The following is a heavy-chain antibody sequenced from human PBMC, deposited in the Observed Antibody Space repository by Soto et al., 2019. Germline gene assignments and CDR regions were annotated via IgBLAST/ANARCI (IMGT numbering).Heavy chain of an antibody. CDR2: ISYDGSNQ. CDR1: GSIFSSYG. Sequence: PGGSLRLSCAASGSIFSSYGIHWVRQAPGKGLEWVAGISYDGSNQYYADSVKGRFTISRDNSKNTLYLQLNSLRAEDTAVYYCAKDTYYHDATGFYIFDFWGQGTLVTVSS. D-gene: IGHD3-9*01. J-gene: IGHJ4*01. V-gene: IGHV3-30*18. CDR3: AKDTYYHDATGFYIFDF.